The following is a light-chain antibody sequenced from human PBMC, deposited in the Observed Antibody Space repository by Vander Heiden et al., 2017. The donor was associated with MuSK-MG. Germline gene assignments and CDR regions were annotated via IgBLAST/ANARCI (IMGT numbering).Light chain of an antibody. CDR2: GAS. V-gene: IGKV3-15*01. J-gene: IGKJ4*01. CDR1: QSVRSN. Sequence: EIVLTQSPATLSVSPEARATLSCRASQSVRSNLAWYQQKPGQAPRFLIYGASTRATGIPARFSGSGSGTEFTLTISSLQAEDFAVYYCQQDNNWPLTFGGGTKVEIK. CDR3: QQDNNWPLT.